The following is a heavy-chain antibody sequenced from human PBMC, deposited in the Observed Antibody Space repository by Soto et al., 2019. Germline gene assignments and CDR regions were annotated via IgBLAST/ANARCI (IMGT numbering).Heavy chain of an antibody. CDR1: GFSFSNYA. V-gene: IGHV3-30*03. Sequence: GGSLRLSCAASGFSFSNYAMHWVRQAPGKGLEWVAVISYDGRDKYYEDSVKGRYTISRDKSKNTLFLQMNSLRAEDTAVYYCARYCRSTSCYDYWGQGTLVTVSS. CDR3: ARYCRSTSCYDY. D-gene: IGHD2-2*01. CDR2: ISYDGRDK. J-gene: IGHJ4*02.